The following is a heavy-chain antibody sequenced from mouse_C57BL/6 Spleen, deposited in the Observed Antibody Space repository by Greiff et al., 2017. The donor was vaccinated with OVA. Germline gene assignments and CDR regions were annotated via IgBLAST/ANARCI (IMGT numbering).Heavy chain of an antibody. J-gene: IGHJ3*01. V-gene: IGHV2-2*01. D-gene: IGHD1-1*01. CDR1: GFSLTSYG. CDR3: ARPLYGSSQAWFAY. CDR2: IWSGGST. Sequence: VMLVESGPGLVQPSQSLSITCTVSGFSLTSYGVHWVRQSPGKGLEWLGVIWSGGSTDYNAAFISRLSISKDNSKSQVFFKMNSLQADDTAIYYCARPLYGSSQAWFAYWGQGTLVTVSA.